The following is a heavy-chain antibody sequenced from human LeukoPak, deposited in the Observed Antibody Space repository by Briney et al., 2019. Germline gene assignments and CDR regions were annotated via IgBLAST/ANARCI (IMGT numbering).Heavy chain of an antibody. D-gene: IGHD6-6*01. V-gene: IGHV1-8*01. Sequence: ASVKVSCKASGYTFTSYDINWVRQATGQGLEWMGWMNPNSGDTGYAPKFQGRVTMTRDTSISTAYMEVSSLGSEDTAVYYCARVGGYSSSSGWFDPWGQGTLVTVSS. J-gene: IGHJ5*02. CDR1: GYTFTSYD. CDR3: ARVGGYSSSSGWFDP. CDR2: MNPNSGDT.